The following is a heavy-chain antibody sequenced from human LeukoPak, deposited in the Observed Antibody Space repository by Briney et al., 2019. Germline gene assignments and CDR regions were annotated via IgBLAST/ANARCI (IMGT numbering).Heavy chain of an antibody. D-gene: IGHD3-10*01. J-gene: IGHJ4*02. CDR1: GFTFSNAW. Sequence: PGGSLRLSCAASGFTFSNAWMSWVRQAPGKGLEWVGRIKSETDGGTTDYAAPVKGRFTISRDDSKNTLYLQMNSLRDEDTAVYYCARGEYDWGQGTLVTVSS. V-gene: IGHV3-15*01. CDR3: ARGEYD. CDR2: IKSETDGGTT.